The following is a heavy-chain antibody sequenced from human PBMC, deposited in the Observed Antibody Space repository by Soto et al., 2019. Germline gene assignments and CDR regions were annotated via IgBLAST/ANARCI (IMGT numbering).Heavy chain of an antibody. D-gene: IGHD6-19*01. Sequence: EVQLLESGGGLVQPGGSLRLSCEASGFTFSSYAMSWVRQAPGKGLEWVSAISGSGGSTYYADSVKGRFIISGDNSRNTLYLQMNSLGAEDTAVYYCAKVFAQWLVPFDYWGQGTLVTVSS. V-gene: IGHV3-23*01. J-gene: IGHJ4*02. CDR3: AKVFAQWLVPFDY. CDR1: GFTFSSYA. CDR2: ISGSGGST.